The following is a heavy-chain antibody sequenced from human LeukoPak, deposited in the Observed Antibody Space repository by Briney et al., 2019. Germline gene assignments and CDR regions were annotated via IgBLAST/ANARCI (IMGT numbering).Heavy chain of an antibody. D-gene: IGHD1-14*01. CDR3: ARPYNNDCNRVDI. J-gene: IGHJ4*01. CDR1: GYSFTSSW. CDR2: MYPGDSDS. V-gene: IGHV5-51*01. Sequence: GESLMLPCKGSGYSFTSSWIGWVRQMPGKGLEWMGSMYPGDSDSIYSPSFQGQVTISGDKSISTAYLQWSSLKASDTAMYYCARPYNNDCNRVDIWGQGTLVTVSS.